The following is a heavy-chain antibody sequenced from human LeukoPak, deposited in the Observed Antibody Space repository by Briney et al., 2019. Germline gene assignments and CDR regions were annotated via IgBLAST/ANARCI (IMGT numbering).Heavy chain of an antibody. D-gene: IGHD2-21*01. J-gene: IGHJ6*03. V-gene: IGHV4-39*02. CDR1: GASISSSTYY. CDR2: NT. CDR3: ARDRGAYCGGDCSVAYYYYMDV. Sequence: SETLSLTCTVSGASISSSTYYWGWIRQPPGKGLEWIGSNTYYNPSLKSRVTISLDTSKNQFSPKLSSVTAADTAVYYCARDRGAYCGGDCSVAYYYYMDVWGKGTTVTVSS.